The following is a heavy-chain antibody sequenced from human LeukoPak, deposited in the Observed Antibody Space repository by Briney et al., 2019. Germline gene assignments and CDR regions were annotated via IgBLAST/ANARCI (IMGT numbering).Heavy chain of an antibody. CDR1: GGSISSYY. Sequence: SETLSLTCTVSGGSISSYYWTWIRQPAGKGLEWIGRAHTSGKTDYNPSLKSRVTMSVDTSKNQFSLKLSSVTAADTAVYYCARELGSGSYDYWGQGTLVTVSS. V-gene: IGHV4-4*07. CDR3: ARELGSGSYDY. D-gene: IGHD3-10*01. J-gene: IGHJ4*02. CDR2: AHTSGKT.